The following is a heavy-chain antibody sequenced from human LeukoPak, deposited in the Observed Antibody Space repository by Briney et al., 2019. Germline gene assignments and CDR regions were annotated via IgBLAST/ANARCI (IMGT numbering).Heavy chain of an antibody. CDR1: GGSISSSSYY. CDR3: ARQTYSSSWYSVGELDY. CDR2: IYYSGST. Sequence: PSETLSLTCTVSGGSISSSSYYWGWIRQPPGKGLEWIGSIYYSGSTYYNPSLKSRVTISVDTSKNQFSLKLSSVTAADTAVYYCARQTYSSSWYSVGELDYWGQGTLVTVSS. V-gene: IGHV4-39*01. J-gene: IGHJ4*02. D-gene: IGHD6-13*01.